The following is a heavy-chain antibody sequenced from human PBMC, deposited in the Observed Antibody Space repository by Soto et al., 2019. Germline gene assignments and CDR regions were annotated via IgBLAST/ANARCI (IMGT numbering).Heavy chain of an antibody. CDR2: IYISGTT. Sequence: PSETLSLTCTVSGGSMNAHFWSWIRQSAGKWLEWIGHIYISGTTMYNPSLKSRVTMSVDPPKNQFSLKLTSVTAAYTAVYYCARINGGSPDFWGQGTLVTVSS. D-gene: IGHD2-15*01. CDR1: GGSMNAHF. J-gene: IGHJ4*02. CDR3: ARINGGSPDF. V-gene: IGHV4-4*07.